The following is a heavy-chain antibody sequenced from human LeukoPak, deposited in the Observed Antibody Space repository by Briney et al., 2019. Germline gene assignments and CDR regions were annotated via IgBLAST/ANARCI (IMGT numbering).Heavy chain of an antibody. D-gene: IGHD5-18*01. CDR3: AKLPAMVDY. Sequence: GGSLRLSCAASGFTFSIYAMHWGRQAPGKGLDWVAFIGYDGTSKHYADSVKGRFTISRDNSKNTLYLQMSSLRPEDTAVYYCAKLPAMVDYWGQGTLVTVSS. CDR1: GFTFSIYA. CDR2: IGYDGTSK. V-gene: IGHV3-30*02. J-gene: IGHJ4*02.